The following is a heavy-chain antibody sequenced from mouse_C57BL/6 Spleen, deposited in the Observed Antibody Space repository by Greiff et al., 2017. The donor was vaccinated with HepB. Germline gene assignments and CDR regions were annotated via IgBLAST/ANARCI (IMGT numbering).Heavy chain of an antibody. J-gene: IGHJ4*01. CDR2: ISDGGSYT. D-gene: IGHD2-4*01. CDR3: AREGYDYDRGYYAMDY. Sequence: EVKLMESGGGLVKPGGSLKLSCAASGFTFSSYAMSWVRQTPEKRLEWVATISDGGSYTYYPDNVKGRFTISRDNAKNNLYLQMSHLKSEDTAMYYCAREGYDYDRGYYAMDYWGQGTSVTVSS. V-gene: IGHV5-4*01. CDR1: GFTFSSYA.